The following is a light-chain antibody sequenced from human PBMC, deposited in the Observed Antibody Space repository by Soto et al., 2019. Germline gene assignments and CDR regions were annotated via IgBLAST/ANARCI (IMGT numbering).Light chain of an antibody. CDR2: SSS. V-gene: IGKV1-39*01. CDR1: QSIRNF. Sequence: DMQMTQSPSSLSASVGDRVTITCRTSQSIRNFLNWYQQKPGTVPKLLISSSSTLESGVPSRFSGGGSGTDFTLTITNLQPEDFATYFCQQNYLSPWTFGPGTKVDIK. CDR3: QQNYLSPWT. J-gene: IGKJ1*01.